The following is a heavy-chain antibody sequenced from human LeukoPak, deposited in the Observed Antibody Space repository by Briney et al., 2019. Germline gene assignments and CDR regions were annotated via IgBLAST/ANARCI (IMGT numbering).Heavy chain of an antibody. V-gene: IGHV4-4*02. CDR3: ARAKWFDP. Sequence: SGTLSLTCAVSGDSISNNNWWTWVRQPPGKGLEWIGETNGGGSSNYSPSPKSRVTISVDKSKNQFSLKLDSVTAADTAVYYCARAKWFDPWGQGTLVTVSS. CDR1: GDSISNNNW. J-gene: IGHJ5*02. CDR2: TNGGGSS.